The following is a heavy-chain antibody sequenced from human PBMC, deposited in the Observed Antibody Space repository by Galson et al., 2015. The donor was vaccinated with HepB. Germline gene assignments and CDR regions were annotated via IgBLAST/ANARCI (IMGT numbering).Heavy chain of an antibody. D-gene: IGHD3-22*01. J-gene: IGHJ3*02. V-gene: IGHV1-3*01. CDR2: INAGNGNT. Sequence: SVKVSCKASGYTFTSYAMHWVRQAPGQRLEWMGWINAGNGNTKYSQKFQGRVTITRDTSASTAYMELSSLRSEDTAVYYCARNPYYDSSGYYYWGAFDIWGQGTMVTVSS. CDR3: ARNPYYDSSGYYYWGAFDI. CDR1: GYTFTSYA.